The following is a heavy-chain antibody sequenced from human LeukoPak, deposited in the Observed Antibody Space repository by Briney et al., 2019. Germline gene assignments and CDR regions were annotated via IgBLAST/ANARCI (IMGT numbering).Heavy chain of an antibody. Sequence: GGSLRLSCAASGFTFSSYAMSWVRQAPGKGLEWVSAISSSGGSTYYADSVKGRFTISRDNSKNTLYLQMNSLRAEDTAVYYCARDHYCSGGSCYSLISYYYYGMDVWGQGTTVTVSS. V-gene: IGHV3-23*01. CDR1: GFTFSSYA. CDR2: ISSSGGST. D-gene: IGHD2-15*01. CDR3: ARDHYCSGGSCYSLISYYYYGMDV. J-gene: IGHJ6*02.